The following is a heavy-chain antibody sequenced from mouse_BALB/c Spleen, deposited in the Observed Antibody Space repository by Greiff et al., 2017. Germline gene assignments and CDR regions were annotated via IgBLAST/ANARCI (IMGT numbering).Heavy chain of an antibody. CDR2: INPNNGGT. J-gene: IGHJ4*01. CDR1: GYTFTDYN. Sequence: VQLKQSGPELVKPGASVKIPCKASGYTFTDYNMDWVKQSHGKSLEWIGDINPNNGGTIYNQKFKGKATLTVDKSSSTAYMELRSLTSEDTAVYYCARRGYGNYGPYAMDYWGQGTSVTVSS. CDR3: ARRGYGNYGPYAMDY. V-gene: IGHV1-18*01. D-gene: IGHD2-1*01.